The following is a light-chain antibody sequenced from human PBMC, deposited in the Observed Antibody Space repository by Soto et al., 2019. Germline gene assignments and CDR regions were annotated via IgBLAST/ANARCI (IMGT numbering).Light chain of an antibody. J-gene: IGKJ1*01. CDR3: QQHSHWPPWT. CDR2: GAS. V-gene: IGKV3-11*01. Sequence: EVVLTQSPATLSLSPGERATLSCRASQNVRTFLDWYQQKPGQAPRLLIYGASHRATGIPARFSGSGSGTDFTLTLSSLEPEDFAVYYCQQHSHWPPWTFGQGTRVEIQ. CDR1: QNVRTF.